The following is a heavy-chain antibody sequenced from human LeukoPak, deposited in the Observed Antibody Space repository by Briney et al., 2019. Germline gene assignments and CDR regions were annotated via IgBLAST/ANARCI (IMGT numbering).Heavy chain of an antibody. J-gene: IGHJ4*02. CDR3: AREHYYDSSGYAV. D-gene: IGHD3-22*01. V-gene: IGHV3-66*01. Sequence: GGSLRLSCAASGFTVSSNYMSWVHQAPGKGLEWVSVIYSGGSTYYADSVKGRFTISRDNSKNTLYLQMNSLRAEDTAVYYCAREHYYDSSGYAVWGQGTLVTVSS. CDR2: IYSGGST. CDR1: GFTVSSNY.